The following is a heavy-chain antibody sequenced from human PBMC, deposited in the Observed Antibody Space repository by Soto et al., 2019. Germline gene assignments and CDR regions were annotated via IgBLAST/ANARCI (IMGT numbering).Heavy chain of an antibody. Sequence: PGGSLRLSCAASGFTFSSYAMHWVRQAPGKGLEWVAVISYDGSNKYYADSVKGRFTIPRDNSKNTLYLQMNSLRAEDTAVYYCARDRHYGDYRWGYYYYGMDVWGQGTTVTVSS. J-gene: IGHJ6*02. CDR2: ISYDGSNK. V-gene: IGHV3-30-3*01. CDR1: GFTFSSYA. CDR3: ARDRHYGDYRWGYYYYGMDV. D-gene: IGHD4-17*01.